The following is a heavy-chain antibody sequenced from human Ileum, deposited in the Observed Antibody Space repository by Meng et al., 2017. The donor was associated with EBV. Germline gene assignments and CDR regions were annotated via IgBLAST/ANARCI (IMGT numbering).Heavy chain of an antibody. Sequence: QVQLQQWGAGLLTPSETLSLTCAVYGGSFSGYYWSWIRQPPGKGLEWIGEINHRGGAFYNPSLKSRVTMSIDTSKNQFSLKLNSVTAADTAVYYCASHPGGNSQYYSSGDDYWGQGALVTVSS. CDR1: GGSFSGYY. D-gene: IGHD3-22*01. CDR2: INHRGGA. CDR3: ASHPGGNSQYYSSGDDY. V-gene: IGHV4-34*01. J-gene: IGHJ4*02.